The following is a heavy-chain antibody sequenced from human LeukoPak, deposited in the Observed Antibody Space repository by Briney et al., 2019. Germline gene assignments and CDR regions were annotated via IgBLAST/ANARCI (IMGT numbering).Heavy chain of an antibody. J-gene: IGHJ6*03. D-gene: IGHD4/OR15-4a*01. CDR1: GGSISSTNYY. V-gene: IGHV4-39*01. CDR3: ASQGADYQYYYIDV. CDR2: IYYSVST. Sequence: PSETLSLTCTVSGGSISSTNYYWGWIRPPPRKGLEWIGNIYYSVSTYYNPSLKSRVTISGDTSKYQLSLNVTSVTAADTAVYYCASQGADYQYYYIDVWGEGTTVTVSS.